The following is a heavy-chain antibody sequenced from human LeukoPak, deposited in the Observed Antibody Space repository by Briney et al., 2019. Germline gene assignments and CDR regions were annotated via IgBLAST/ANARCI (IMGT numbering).Heavy chain of an antibody. J-gene: IGHJ6*02. D-gene: IGHD5-18*01. CDR2: INPNSGDT. V-gene: IGHV1-2*02. CDR3: AREWIQLPNYYYGMDV. CDR1: EYTFSVYH. Sequence: ASVKVSCKASEYTFSVYHIHWVRLAPGQGLEWMAWINPNSGDTNYAQKFQGRVTMTRDTSISTAYMELSRLRSDDTAVYYCAREWIQLPNYYYGMDVWGQGTTVTVSS.